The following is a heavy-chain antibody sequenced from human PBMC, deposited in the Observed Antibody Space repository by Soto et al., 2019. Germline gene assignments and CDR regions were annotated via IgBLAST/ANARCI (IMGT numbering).Heavy chain of an antibody. CDR1: GFTFSTYS. D-gene: IGHD3-10*01. V-gene: IGHV3-21*01. J-gene: IGHJ6*03. Sequence: EVQLVESGGGLVKPGGSLRLSCAASGFTFSTYSMNWVRQAPGKGLEWVSSISSSSSYVYYEDSVKGRFTVSRDNAKNTLYLQMNSLRAEETAVYYCARDPRPNYGSGSYYSYYYCDYMDVWGKGTTVTVSS. CDR2: ISSSSSYV. CDR3: ARDPRPNYGSGSYYSYYYCDYMDV.